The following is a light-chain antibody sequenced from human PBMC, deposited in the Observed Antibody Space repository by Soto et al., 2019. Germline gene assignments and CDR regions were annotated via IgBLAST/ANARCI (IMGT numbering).Light chain of an antibody. CDR3: QQRSNRSPIP. J-gene: IGKJ5*01. CDR2: DAS. CDR1: QSVSNK. Sequence: EIVLTQSPATLSLSPGERATLSCRASQSVSNKLAWYQQKPGQAPRLLIYDASNRATGIPARFSGSGSGTHFTQTISSLEPQDIAIYHCQQRSNRSPIPYGQGTRLQ. V-gene: IGKV3-11*01.